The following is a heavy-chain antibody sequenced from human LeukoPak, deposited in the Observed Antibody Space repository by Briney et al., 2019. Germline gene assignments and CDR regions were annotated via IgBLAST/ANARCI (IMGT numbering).Heavy chain of an antibody. CDR1: GFTFDNYA. D-gene: IGHD6-19*01. CDR3: TRSSGWYNYFDY. J-gene: IGHJ4*02. V-gene: IGHV3-9*03. Sequence: HPGGSLRLSCAASGFTFDNYAMHWVRQAPGKGLEWVSGISWNSGSIAYADSVKGRFTISRDNAKKYLYLQMNSLSAEDVALYYCTRSSGWYNYFDYWGQGTLVTVSS. CDR2: ISWNSGSI.